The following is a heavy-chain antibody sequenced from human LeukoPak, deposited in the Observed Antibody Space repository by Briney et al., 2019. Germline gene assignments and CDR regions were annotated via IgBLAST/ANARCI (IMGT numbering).Heavy chain of an antibody. V-gene: IGHV1-18*01. D-gene: IGHD6-13*01. J-gene: IGHJ6*02. CDR2: ISAYNGNT. CDR3: ARDPSIAAAGYYYYYGMDV. CDR1: GYTFTSYG. Sequence: ASVKVSCKASGYTFTSYGISWVRQAPRQGLEWMGWISAYNGNTNYAQKLQGRVTMTTDTSTSTAYMELRSLRSDDTAVYYCARDPSIAAAGYYYYYGMDVWGQGTTVTVSS.